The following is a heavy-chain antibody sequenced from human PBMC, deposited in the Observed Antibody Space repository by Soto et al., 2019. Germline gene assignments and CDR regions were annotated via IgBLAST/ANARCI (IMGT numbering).Heavy chain of an antibody. V-gene: IGHV1-18*04. CDR1: GYTFTTYG. J-gene: IGHJ4*02. CDR3: ARESGTTYTPDY. CDR2: ISAYNGHT. D-gene: IGHD1-7*01. Sequence: QVQLVQSGAEVKKPGASVKVSCKASGYTFTTYGISWVRQAPGQGLEWMGWISAYNGHTNYAQKLQGRVTMTTDTSTSTAYMELMSLRFYDTAVYYCARESGTTYTPDYWGQGTLVTGSS.